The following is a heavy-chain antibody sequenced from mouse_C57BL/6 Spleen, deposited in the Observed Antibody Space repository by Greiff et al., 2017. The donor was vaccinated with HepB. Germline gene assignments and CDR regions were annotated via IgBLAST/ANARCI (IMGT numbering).Heavy chain of an antibody. V-gene: IGHV1-15*01. CDR2: IDPETGGT. CDR1: GYTFTDYE. J-gene: IGHJ2*01. CDR3: TREEGTYYCSSYLYYFDY. Sequence: QVQLQQSGAELVRPGASVTLSCKASGYTFTDYEMHWVKQTPVHGLEWIGAIDPETGGTAYNQKFKGKAILTADKSSSTAYMELLSLTSEDSAVYYCTREEGTYYCSSYLYYFDYWGQGTTLTVSS. D-gene: IGHD1-1*01.